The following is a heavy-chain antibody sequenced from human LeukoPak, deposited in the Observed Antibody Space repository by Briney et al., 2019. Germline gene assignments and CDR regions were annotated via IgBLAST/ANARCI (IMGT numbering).Heavy chain of an antibody. J-gene: IGHJ4*02. Sequence: GGSLRLSCAASGFTFSSYWMHWVRQAPGRGLVWVSRINSDGSSTSYADSVKGRFTISRDNAKNTLYLQMNSLRAEDTAVYCCARDSAIGSLGYWGQGTLVTVSS. D-gene: IGHD2-21*01. V-gene: IGHV3-74*01. CDR1: GFTFSSYW. CDR2: INSDGSST. CDR3: ARDSAIGSLGY.